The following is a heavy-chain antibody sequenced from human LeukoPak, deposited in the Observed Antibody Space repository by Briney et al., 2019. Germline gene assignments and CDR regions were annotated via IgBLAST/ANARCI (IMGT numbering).Heavy chain of an antibody. CDR1: GGSISSYY. Sequence: SQTLSLTCTVSGGSISSYYWSWIRQPPGKGLEWIGYIYYSGSTNYNPSLKSRVTISVDTSKNQFSLKLSSVTAADTAVYYCARDGFPSAAPFDYWGQGTLVTVSS. CDR2: IYYSGST. J-gene: IGHJ4*02. CDR3: ARDGFPSAAPFDY. V-gene: IGHV4-59*01. D-gene: IGHD2-2*01.